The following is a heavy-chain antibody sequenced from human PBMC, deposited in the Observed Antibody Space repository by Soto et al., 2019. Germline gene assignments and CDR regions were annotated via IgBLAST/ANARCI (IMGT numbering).Heavy chain of an antibody. J-gene: IGHJ5*02. CDR2: ISAYNGNT. CDR1: GYTFTSYG. Sequence: ASVKVSCKASGYTFTSYGISWVRQAPGQGLEWMGWISAYNGNTNYAQKLQGRVTMTTDTSTSTAYMELRSLRSDDTAVYYCARDSPHCGGDCYPQNWFDPWGQGTLVTVSS. CDR3: ARDSPHCGGDCYPQNWFDP. D-gene: IGHD2-21*02. V-gene: IGHV1-18*01.